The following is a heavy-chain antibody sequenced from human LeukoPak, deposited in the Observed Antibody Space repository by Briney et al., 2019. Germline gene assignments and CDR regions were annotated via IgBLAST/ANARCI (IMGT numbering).Heavy chain of an antibody. CDR2: FDPVDGKT. J-gene: IGHJ4*02. CDR1: GYTLTELS. Sequence: ASVTVSCKVSGYTLTELSMHWVRHAPGKGLEWMGGFDPVDGKTVYAQKLQGRVTMTEDTSTDTAYLELNSLRSEDTAVYYCASYIWSMSYFDYWGQGTPVTVSS. V-gene: IGHV1-24*01. CDR3: ASYIWSMSYFDY. D-gene: IGHD2-8*02.